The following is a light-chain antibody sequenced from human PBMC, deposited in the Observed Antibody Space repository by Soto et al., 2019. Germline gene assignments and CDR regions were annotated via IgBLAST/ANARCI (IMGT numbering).Light chain of an antibody. Sequence: QSVLTQPRSVSGSPGQSVTISCTGTSGDVGRYNHVSWYQQYPGKAPKLMIYDVSKRPSGVPDRFSGSKSGNTASLTISGLQADDEADYFCCLYAGSYTYVFGTGTKVTVL. CDR3: CLYAGSYTYV. CDR2: DVS. V-gene: IGLV2-11*01. CDR1: SGDVGRYNH. J-gene: IGLJ1*01.